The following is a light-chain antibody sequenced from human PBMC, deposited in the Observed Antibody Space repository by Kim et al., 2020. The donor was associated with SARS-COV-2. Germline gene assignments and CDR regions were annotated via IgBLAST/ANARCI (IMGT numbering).Light chain of an antibody. V-gene: IGKV3-15*01. CDR2: DAS. CDR3: HQYNDWQLT. CDR1: QSGSSE. Sequence: GERATMWGRASQSGSSEVAGDQQKHGQAPRLLIDDASTRATGFPARFSGSGYGTEFTHTINSLQSEDFAVYYCHQYNDWQLTFGGGTKVEIK. J-gene: IGKJ4*01.